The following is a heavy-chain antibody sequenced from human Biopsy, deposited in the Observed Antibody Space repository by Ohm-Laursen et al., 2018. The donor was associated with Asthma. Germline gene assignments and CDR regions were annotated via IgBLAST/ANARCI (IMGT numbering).Heavy chain of an antibody. CDR2: ITGSGGFT. CDR3: ARGDSSNWSHYYFDY. J-gene: IGHJ4*02. V-gene: IGHV3-23*01. D-gene: IGHD3-22*01. CDR1: GFTFSNYA. Sequence: SLSLSCAASGFTFSNYALSRVREAQGKGLEWVSSITGSGGFTYYADSVKGRFTISRDKSENTLYLQMHSLRAEDTAVYYCARGDSSNWSHYYFDYWGQGTLVTVSS.